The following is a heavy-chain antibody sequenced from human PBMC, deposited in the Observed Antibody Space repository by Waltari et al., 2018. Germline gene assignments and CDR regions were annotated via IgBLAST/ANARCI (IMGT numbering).Heavy chain of an antibody. Sequence: QVQLVQSGAEVKKPGASVKVSCKASGYTFTEYYIHWVRQAPGEGLQWMGWISPSGATTYADNFKDRVTMTSDTSISTAYMELRGLTSDDTAVYYCARDASNENSWGTYRHHYDYWGQGTLVTVSS. D-gene: IGHD3-16*02. CDR3: ARDASNENSWGTYRHHYDY. CDR2: ISPSGAT. CDR1: GYTFTEYY. V-gene: IGHV1-2*02. J-gene: IGHJ4*02.